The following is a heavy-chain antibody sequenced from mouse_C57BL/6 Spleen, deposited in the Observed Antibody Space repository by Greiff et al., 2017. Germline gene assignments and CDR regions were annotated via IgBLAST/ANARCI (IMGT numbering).Heavy chain of an antibody. J-gene: IGHJ4*01. Sequence: EVQLQESGGGLVKPGGSLKLSCAASGFTFSSYAMSWVRQTPEKRLEWVATISDGGSYTYYPDNVKGRFTISRDNAKNNLYLQMSHLKSEDTAMYYCARGETGTGAMDYWGQGTSVTVSS. CDR1: GFTFSSYA. CDR3: ARGETGTGAMDY. V-gene: IGHV5-4*01. CDR2: ISDGGSYT. D-gene: IGHD4-1*01.